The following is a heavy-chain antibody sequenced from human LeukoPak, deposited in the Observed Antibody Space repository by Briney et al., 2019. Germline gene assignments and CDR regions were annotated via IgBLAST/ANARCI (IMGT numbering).Heavy chain of an antibody. Sequence: SETLSLTCTVSGGSISSSSYYWGWIRQPPGKGLEWIGSIYYSGTTYYNPSLKSRVTLSVDTSKNQFSLKLASLTAADTAVYYCARRPIVGSTGFYFDPWGPGTLVTVSS. CDR1: GGSISSSSYY. CDR2: IYYSGTT. J-gene: IGHJ5*02. CDR3: ARRPIVGSTGFYFDP. D-gene: IGHD1-26*01. V-gene: IGHV4-39*01.